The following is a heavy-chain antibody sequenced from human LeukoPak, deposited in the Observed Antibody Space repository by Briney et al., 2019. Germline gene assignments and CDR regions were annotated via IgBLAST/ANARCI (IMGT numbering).Heavy chain of an antibody. Sequence: PSETLSLTCTVSGGSISSSSYYWGWIRQPPGKGLEWIGSIYYSGSTYYNPSLKSRVTISVDTSKNQFSLKLSSVTAADAAVYYCARTGADYGGNSGNIWFDPWGQGTLVTVSS. CDR1: GGSISSSSYY. CDR3: ARTGADYGGNSGNIWFDP. CDR2: IYYSGST. D-gene: IGHD4-23*01. J-gene: IGHJ5*02. V-gene: IGHV4-39*01.